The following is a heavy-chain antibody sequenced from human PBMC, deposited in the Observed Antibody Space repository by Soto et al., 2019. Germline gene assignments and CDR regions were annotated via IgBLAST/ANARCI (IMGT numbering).Heavy chain of an antibody. J-gene: IGHJ6*02. V-gene: IGHV4-34*01. CDR2: INHSGST. CDR1: GSSFSCYY. CDR3: ARRLDV. Sequence: PSETLSLTCAAYGSSFSCYYWSWIRQPPGKGLEWIGEINHSGSTNYIPSLKSRVTISVDTSKSQFSLNLSSVTAADTAVYYCARRLDVWGQGTTVT.